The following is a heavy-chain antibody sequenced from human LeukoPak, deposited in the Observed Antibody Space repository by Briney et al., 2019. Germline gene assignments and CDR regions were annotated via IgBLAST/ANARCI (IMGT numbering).Heavy chain of an antibody. J-gene: IGHJ4*02. D-gene: IGHD3-10*01. CDR1: GYRFNAYW. V-gene: IGHV5-51*01. CDR2: IYPDDSDT. Sequence: GESLKISCKGSGYRFNAYWIAWVRQMPGKGLEWMGIIYPDDSDTRYSPSFQGQVTISADKSVRTAYLQWSSLKASDTAMYYCARRHYYGSGSYPYWGQGTLVTVSS. CDR3: ARRHYYGSGSYPY.